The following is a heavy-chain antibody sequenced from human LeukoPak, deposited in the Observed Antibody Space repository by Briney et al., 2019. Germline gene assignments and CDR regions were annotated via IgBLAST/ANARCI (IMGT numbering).Heavy chain of an antibody. CDR2: IITISGTA. CDR1: GGTFRLYA. D-gene: IGHD6-19*01. CDR3: ARERHSSGWYLVDY. V-gene: IGHV1-69*13. Sequence: ASVKVSCKASGGTFRLYAISWVRQAPGQGLEWMGGIITISGTANYAQKFQGRVTITADESTNTAYMELSNLRSDDTAVYYCARERHSSGWYLVDYWGQGTLVTVSS. J-gene: IGHJ4*02.